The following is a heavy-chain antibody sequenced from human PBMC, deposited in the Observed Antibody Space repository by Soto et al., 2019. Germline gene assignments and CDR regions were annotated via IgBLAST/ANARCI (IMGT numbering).Heavy chain of an antibody. CDR3: ARADYSNHYYYYGMDV. Sequence: SETLSLTCTVSGGSVRSGSYYWSWVRHPPGKGLEWIGYIYYSGSTNYNPSLKSRVTISVETSKNQFSLKLSSVTAEDTSVYYCARADYSNHYYYYGMDVWGQGCTITV. J-gene: IGHJ6*02. V-gene: IGHV4-61*01. D-gene: IGHD4-4*01. CDR2: IYYSGST. CDR1: GGSVRSGSYY.